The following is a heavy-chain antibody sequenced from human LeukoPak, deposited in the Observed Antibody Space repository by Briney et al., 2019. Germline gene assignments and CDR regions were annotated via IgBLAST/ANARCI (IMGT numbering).Heavy chain of an antibody. D-gene: IGHD3-22*01. CDR1: GGTFSSYA. Sequence: SVKVSCKASGGTFSSYAISWVRQAPGQGLEWMGGIIPIFGTANYAQKFQGRVTITADESTSTAYMELSSLRSEDTAVYYCGGSGYYRHYYYYYMDVWGKGTTVTVSS. J-gene: IGHJ6*03. CDR3: GGSGYYRHYYYYYMDV. V-gene: IGHV1-69*13. CDR2: IIPIFGTA.